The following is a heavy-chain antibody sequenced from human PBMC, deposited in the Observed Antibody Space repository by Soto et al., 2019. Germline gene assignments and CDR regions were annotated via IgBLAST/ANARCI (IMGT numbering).Heavy chain of an antibody. CDR2: ISAYNGNT. CDR3: ARPSGVFVLVPAAISYYYYGMDV. D-gene: IGHD2-2*02. J-gene: IGHJ6*02. V-gene: IGHV1-18*01. Sequence: ASVKVSCKASGYTFTSYAISWVRQAPGQGLEWMGWISAYNGNTNYAQKLQGRVTMTTDTSTTTAYMELSSLRSEDTAVYYCARPSGVFVLVPAAISYYYYGMDVWGQGTTVTVSS. CDR1: GYTFTSYA.